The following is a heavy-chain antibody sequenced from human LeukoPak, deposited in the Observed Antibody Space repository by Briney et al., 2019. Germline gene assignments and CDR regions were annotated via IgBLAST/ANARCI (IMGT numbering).Heavy chain of an antibody. J-gene: IGHJ4*02. Sequence: SETLSLTCTVSGGSISSGSYYWSWIRQPAGKGLEWIGRIYTSGSTNYNPSLKSRVTMSVDTSKNQFSLKLSSVTAADTAVYYCARVGGYSYGYFDYWGQGTLVTVSS. CDR1: GGSISSGSYY. CDR3: ARVGGYSYGYFDY. CDR2: IYTSGST. D-gene: IGHD5-18*01. V-gene: IGHV4-61*02.